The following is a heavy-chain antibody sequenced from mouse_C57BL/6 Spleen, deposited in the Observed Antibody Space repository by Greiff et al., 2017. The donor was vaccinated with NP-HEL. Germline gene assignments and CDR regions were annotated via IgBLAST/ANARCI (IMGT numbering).Heavy chain of an antibody. CDR3: ARSRDYYGSTYYFDY. V-gene: IGHV1-82*01. J-gene: IGHJ2*01. D-gene: IGHD1-1*01. CDR2: IYPGDGDT. CDR1: GYAFSSSW. Sequence: VQLKQSGPELVKPGASVKISCKASGYAFSSSWMNWVKQRPGKGLEWIGRIYPGDGDTNYNGKFKGKATLTADKSSSTAYMQLSSLTSEDSAVYICARSRDYYGSTYYFDYWGQGTTLTVSS.